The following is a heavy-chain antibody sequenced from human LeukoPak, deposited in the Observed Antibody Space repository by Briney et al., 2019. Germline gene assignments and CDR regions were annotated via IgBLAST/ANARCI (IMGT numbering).Heavy chain of an antibody. Sequence: VQVSCKVSGGTLIRYAISRVRQPPGQGLAWMGGIIPIFGTANYAQKFQGRVTITANESTSTGDMERNTLRSQYTAVYYCATPLPPDDILDYWGQGPLVPVSS. CDR2: IIPIFGTA. CDR3: ATPLPPDDILDY. J-gene: IGHJ4*02. D-gene: IGHD3-9*01. CDR1: GGTLIRYA. V-gene: IGHV1-69*01.